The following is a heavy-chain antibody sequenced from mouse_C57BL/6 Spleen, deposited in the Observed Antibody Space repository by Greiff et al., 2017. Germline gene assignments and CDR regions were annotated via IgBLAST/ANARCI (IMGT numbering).Heavy chain of an antibody. Sequence: ESGPGLVKPSQSLSLTCSVTGYSITSGYYWNWIRQFPGNKLEWMGYISYDGSNNYNPSLKNRISITRDKSKNQFFLKLNSVTTEDTATYYCARDRAYYSNSYYYAMDYWGQGTSVTVSS. CDR1: GYSITSGYY. D-gene: IGHD2-5*01. J-gene: IGHJ4*01. CDR2: ISYDGSN. CDR3: ARDRAYYSNSYYYAMDY. V-gene: IGHV3-6*01.